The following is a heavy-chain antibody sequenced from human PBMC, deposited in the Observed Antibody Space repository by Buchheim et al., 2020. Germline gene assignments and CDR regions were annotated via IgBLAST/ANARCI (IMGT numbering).Heavy chain of an antibody. J-gene: IGHJ4*02. CDR1: GGSISSGGYY. CDR3: AGVVVVVPASLYYFDY. CDR2: INYSGST. Sequence: QVQLQESGPGLVKPSQTLSLTCTVSGGSISSGGYYWSWIRQHPGQGLEWIGCINYSGSTYYNASLKSRVTISVDKSKNQFSLKLSSVTAADTAVYYCAGVVVVVPASLYYFDYWGQGTL. D-gene: IGHD2-2*01. V-gene: IGHV4-31*03.